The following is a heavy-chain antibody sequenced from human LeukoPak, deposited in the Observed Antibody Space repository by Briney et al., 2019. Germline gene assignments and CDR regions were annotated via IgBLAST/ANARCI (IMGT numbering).Heavy chain of an antibody. CDR3: ARDGPSSLVADTYYGMDV. J-gene: IGHJ6*02. Sequence: PGGSLRLAFAAAGFTVGSYGMSSVRQAPGKGRELGANIKQDGREKYYVDSVKGRFTISRDNAKNSLYLQMNSLRAEDTAVYYCARDGPSSLVADTYYGMDVWGQGTTVTVSS. V-gene: IGHV3-7*01. CDR2: IKQDGREK. D-gene: IGHD2-15*01. CDR1: GFTVGSYG.